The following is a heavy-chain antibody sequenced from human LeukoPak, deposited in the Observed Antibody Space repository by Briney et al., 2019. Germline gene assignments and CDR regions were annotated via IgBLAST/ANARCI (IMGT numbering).Heavy chain of an antibody. CDR1: GGSISSYY. J-gene: IGHJ5*02. V-gene: IGHV4-4*07. CDR3: ARERIAAAGEAFDP. D-gene: IGHD6-13*01. Sequence: SETLSLTCTVSGGSISSYYWSWIRQPAGKGLEWIGRIYTSGSTNYNPSLKSRVTMSVDTSKNQFSLKLSSVTAADTAVYYCARERIAAAGEAFDPWGQGTLVTVSS. CDR2: IYTSGST.